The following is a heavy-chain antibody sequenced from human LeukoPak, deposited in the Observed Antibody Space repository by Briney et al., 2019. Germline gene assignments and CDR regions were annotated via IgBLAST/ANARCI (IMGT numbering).Heavy chain of an antibody. CDR1: GGSISSRTHY. CDR2: INYSGKL. CDR3: ARDFGDWRTDY. Sequence: PSETLSLTCSVSGGSISSRTHYWAWIRQPPRKGLEWIGSINYSGKLTYNPSLKSRVTVSIDTSKNQFSLTLSSVTAADTAVYYCARDFGDWRTDYWGQGTLVTVSS. V-gene: IGHV4-39*07. D-gene: IGHD2-21*02. J-gene: IGHJ4*02.